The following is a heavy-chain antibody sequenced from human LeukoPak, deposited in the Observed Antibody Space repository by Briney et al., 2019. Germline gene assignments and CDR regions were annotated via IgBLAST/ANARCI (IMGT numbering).Heavy chain of an antibody. CDR3: ASPRKVTGFDL. CDR1: GYTFTSYY. D-gene: IGHD1-14*01. J-gene: IGHJ2*01. CDR2: INPSGGST. Sequence: GASVRVSCKASGYTFTSYYMHWVRQDPGQGLEWMGIINPSGGSTSYAQKFQGRVTMTRDTSTSTVSMELSSLRSEDTAVYYCASPRKVTGFDLWGRGTLVTVSS. V-gene: IGHV1-46*01.